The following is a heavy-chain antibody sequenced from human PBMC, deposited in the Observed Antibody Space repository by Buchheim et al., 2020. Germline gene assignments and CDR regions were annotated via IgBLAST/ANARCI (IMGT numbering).Heavy chain of an antibody. CDR1: GFTFSSYG. V-gene: IGHV3-30*18. J-gene: IGHJ4*02. CDR3: AKGALVGATTGAYGIVY. D-gene: IGHD1-26*01. Sequence: QVQLVESGGGVVQPGRSLRLSCAASGFTFSSYGMHWVRQAPGKGLEWVSVISYDGSNKYYADSVKGRFTISRDNSKNTLYLKMNSLGAEDTAVYYCAKGALVGATTGAYGIVYWGQGTL. CDR2: ISYDGSNK.